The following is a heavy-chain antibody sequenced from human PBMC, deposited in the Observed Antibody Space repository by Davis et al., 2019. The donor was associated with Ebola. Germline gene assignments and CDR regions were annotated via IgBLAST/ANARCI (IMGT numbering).Heavy chain of an antibody. J-gene: IGHJ4*02. Sequence: SVKVSCKASGGTFSSYAISWVRQAPGQGLEWMGGIIPIFGTANYAQKFQGRVTITADESTSTAYMELSSLRSEDTAVYYCAPYCSSTSCYREGDYWGQGTLVTVSS. CDR1: GGTFSSYA. D-gene: IGHD2-2*02. CDR2: IIPIFGTA. CDR3: APYCSSTSCYREGDY. V-gene: IGHV1-69*13.